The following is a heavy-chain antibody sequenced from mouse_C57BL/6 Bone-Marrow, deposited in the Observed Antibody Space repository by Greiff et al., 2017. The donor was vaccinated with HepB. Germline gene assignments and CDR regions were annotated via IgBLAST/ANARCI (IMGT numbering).Heavy chain of an antibody. V-gene: IGHV1-54*01. J-gene: IGHJ4*01. D-gene: IGHD2-5*01. CDR1: GYAFTNYL. CDR3: ASTIVTHYYAMDY. Sequence: QLQQSGAELVRPGTSVKVSCKASGYAFTNYLIEWVKQRPGQGLEWIGVINAGSGGTNYNEKFKGKATLTADKSSSTAYMQLSSLTSEDSAVYFCASTIVTHYYAMDYWGQGTSVTVSS. CDR2: INAGSGGT.